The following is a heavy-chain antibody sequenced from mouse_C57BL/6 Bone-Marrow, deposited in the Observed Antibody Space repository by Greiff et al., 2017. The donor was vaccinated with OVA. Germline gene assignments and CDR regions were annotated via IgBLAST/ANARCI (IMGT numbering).Heavy chain of an antibody. V-gene: IGHV1-55*01. D-gene: IGHD2-1*01. CDR2: IYPGSGST. CDR3: ARDYGNPYAMDY. Sequence: VQLQQPGAELVKPGASVKMSCKASCYTFTSYWITWVKQRPGQGLEWIGDIYPGSGSTNYNEKFKSKATLTVDTSSSTAYMQLSSLTSEDSAVYYCARDYGNPYAMDYWGQGTSVTVSS. J-gene: IGHJ4*01. CDR1: CYTFTSYW.